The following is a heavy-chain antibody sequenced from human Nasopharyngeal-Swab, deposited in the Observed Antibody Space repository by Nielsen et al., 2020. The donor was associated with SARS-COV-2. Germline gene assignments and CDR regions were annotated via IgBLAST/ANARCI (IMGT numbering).Heavy chain of an antibody. CDR2: ISYDGSNK. V-gene: IGHV3-30*18. Sequence: LSLTCAASGFTFRSYGIHGVRPAPGKGVGWVAVISYDGSNKYYADSVKGRFTISRDNSKNTLYLQMNSLRAEDTAVYYCAKALAAMDDYYYYGMDVWGQGTTVTVSS. J-gene: IGHJ6*02. D-gene: IGHD5-18*01. CDR1: GFTFRSYG. CDR3: AKALAAMDDYYYYGMDV.